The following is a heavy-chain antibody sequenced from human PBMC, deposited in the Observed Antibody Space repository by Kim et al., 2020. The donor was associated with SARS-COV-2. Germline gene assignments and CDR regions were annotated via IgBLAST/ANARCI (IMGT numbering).Heavy chain of an antibody. CDR3: ATIGYCSSTSCPIPGPG. V-gene: IGHV3-20*01. D-gene: IGHD2-2*01. J-gene: IGHJ4*02. Sequence: GGSLRLSCAASGFTFDDYGMSWVRQAPGKGLEWVSGINWNGGSTGYADSVKGRFTISRDNAKNSLYLQMNSLRAEDTALYHCATIGYCSSTSCPIPGPGWGQGTLVTVSS. CDR2: INWNGGST. CDR1: GFTFDDYG.